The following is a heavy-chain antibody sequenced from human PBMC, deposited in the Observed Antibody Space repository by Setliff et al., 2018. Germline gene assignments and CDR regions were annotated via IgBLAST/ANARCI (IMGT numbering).Heavy chain of an antibody. CDR3: ARERYFDWFFED. CDR1: GGSITSGSFY. V-gene: IGHV4-61*02. J-gene: IGHJ4*01. Sequence: SETLSLTCTVSGGSITSGSFYWSWIRQPAGKKLEWIGRIHASGSPDYNPPFKSRVTISRDTSTNQFSLKLGSVTAADTAVYYCARERYFDWFFEDWGHGTLVTVS. CDR2: IHASGSP. D-gene: IGHD3-9*01.